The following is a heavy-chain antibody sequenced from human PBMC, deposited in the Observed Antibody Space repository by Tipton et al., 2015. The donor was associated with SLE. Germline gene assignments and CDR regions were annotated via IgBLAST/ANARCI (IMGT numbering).Heavy chain of an antibody. CDR1: GGSFSGYY. Sequence: TLSLTCVVYGGSFSGYYWSWIRQPPGKGLEWIGEINHSGSTNYNPSLKSRVTISVDTSKNQFSLKLSSVTAADTAVYYCARVRPPLSIFGVVKGTDYYYMDVWGKGTTFTVSS. CDR2: INHSGST. V-gene: IGHV4-34*01. D-gene: IGHD3-3*01. CDR3: ARVRPPLSIFGVVKGTDYYYMDV. J-gene: IGHJ6*03.